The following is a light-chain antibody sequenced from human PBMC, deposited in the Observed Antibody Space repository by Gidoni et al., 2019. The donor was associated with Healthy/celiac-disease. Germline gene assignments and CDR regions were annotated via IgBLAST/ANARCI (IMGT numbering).Light chain of an antibody. CDR1: ALPKKY. Sequence: SSALTQPPSVSVSLGQMARITCSGAALPKKYAYWYQQKPGQFPVLVIYNDSERPSGIPERFSGSSSGTIGTLTISGVQAEDEADYYCLSADSSGTPRYVFGTGTKVTVL. CDR2: NDS. J-gene: IGLJ1*01. V-gene: IGLV3-16*01. CDR3: LSADSSGTPRYV.